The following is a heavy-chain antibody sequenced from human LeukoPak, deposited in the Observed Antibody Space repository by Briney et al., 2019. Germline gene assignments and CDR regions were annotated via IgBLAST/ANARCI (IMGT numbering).Heavy chain of an antibody. CDR2: IYHSGST. CDR1: GYSISSGYY. V-gene: IGHV4-38-2*01. CDR3: ARRLHGIVVVPADP. D-gene: IGHD2-2*01. Sequence: KPSETLSLTCAVSGYSISSGYYWGWIRQPPGKGLEWMGSIYHSGSTYYDPSLKSRVTISVDTSKNQFSLKLGSVTAADTAVYYCARRLHGIVVVPADPWGQGTLVTVSS. J-gene: IGHJ5*02.